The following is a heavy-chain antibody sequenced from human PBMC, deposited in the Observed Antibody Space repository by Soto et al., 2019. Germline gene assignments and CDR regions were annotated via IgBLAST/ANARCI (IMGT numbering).Heavy chain of an antibody. CDR2: MNPNSGNT. Sequence: QVQLVQSGAEVKKPGASVKVSCKASGYTFTIYDINWVRQATGQGLEWMGWMNPNSGNTGYAQKFQGRVTMTRNTSISTAYMELSSLRSEDTAVYYCAVTMVRAHYYYMDVWGKGTTVTVSS. CDR1: GYTFTIYD. CDR3: AVTMVRAHYYYMDV. D-gene: IGHD3-10*01. J-gene: IGHJ6*03. V-gene: IGHV1-8*01.